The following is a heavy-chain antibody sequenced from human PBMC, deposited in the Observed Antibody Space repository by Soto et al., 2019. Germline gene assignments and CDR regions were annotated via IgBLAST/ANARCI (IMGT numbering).Heavy chain of an antibody. CDR3: ARVLDYYGSGSWDDY. Sequence: EVHLLESGGGLVQPGGSLRLSCAASGFTFSGFAMTWVRQALGKGLEWVSGISGSGGSTHYADSVKGRFTISRDNSKNTLYLQMNSLRAEDTAVYYCARVLDYYGSGSWDDYWGQGTLVTVSS. V-gene: IGHV3-23*01. CDR1: GFTFSGFA. J-gene: IGHJ4*02. CDR2: ISGSGGST. D-gene: IGHD3-10*01.